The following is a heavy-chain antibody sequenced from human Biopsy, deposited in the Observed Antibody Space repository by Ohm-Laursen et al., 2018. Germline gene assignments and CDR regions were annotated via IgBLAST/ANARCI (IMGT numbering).Heavy chain of an antibody. D-gene: IGHD4-23*01. J-gene: IGHJ2*01. CDR3: ARRPYGGTRYWYFDL. CDR1: GEPFNGYY. CDR2: INHSGRT. V-gene: IGHV4-34*01. Sequence: SETLSLTCAVSGEPFNGYYWSWIRQTPGKGLEWIGEINHSGRTNYNPSLKSRVTISVDTSKNQFSLKVRCVTAADTAVYYCARRPYGGTRYWYFDLWGRGTLVTVSS.